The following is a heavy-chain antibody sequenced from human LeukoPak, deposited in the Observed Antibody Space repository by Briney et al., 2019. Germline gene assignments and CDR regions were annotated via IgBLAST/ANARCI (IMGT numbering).Heavy chain of an antibody. CDR2: IYYSGST. CDR1: GGSISSGGYY. J-gene: IGHJ4*02. Sequence: PSETLSLACTVSGGSISSGGYYWSWLRQHPGKGLEWIGFIYYSGSTYYNPALKSRVTILVDTSKNHFSLILSSVTAADTAMYYCARILGYSYGQADYWGQGTLVTVSS. CDR3: ARILGYSYGQADY. D-gene: IGHD5-18*01. V-gene: IGHV4-31*03.